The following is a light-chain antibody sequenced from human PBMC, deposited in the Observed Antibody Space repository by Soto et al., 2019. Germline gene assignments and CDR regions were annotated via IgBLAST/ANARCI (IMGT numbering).Light chain of an antibody. J-gene: IGKJ4*01. Sequence: DIQMTQSPSSLSASVGDRVTITCRASQSISSYLNWYQQKPGKAPKLLIYAASSLQSGVPSRFSGSGSGTDFTLTISSLQPEDFETYYCQQSYSTPRTFGGGTKGEIK. V-gene: IGKV1-39*01. CDR2: AAS. CDR1: QSISSY. CDR3: QQSYSTPRT.